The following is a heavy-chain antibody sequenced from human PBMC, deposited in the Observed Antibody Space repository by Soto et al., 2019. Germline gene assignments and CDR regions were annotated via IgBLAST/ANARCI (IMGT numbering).Heavy chain of an antibody. Sequence: QVQLVESGGGVVQPGRSLRLSCAASGFTFSSYGMHWVRQAPGKGPEWVAVISYDGSNKYYADSVKGRFTISRDNSKNTLYLQMNSLRAEDTAVYYCAKDRDNWFDPWGQGTLVTVSS. J-gene: IGHJ5*02. CDR1: GFTFSSYG. CDR3: AKDRDNWFDP. CDR2: ISYDGSNK. D-gene: IGHD3-10*01. V-gene: IGHV3-30*18.